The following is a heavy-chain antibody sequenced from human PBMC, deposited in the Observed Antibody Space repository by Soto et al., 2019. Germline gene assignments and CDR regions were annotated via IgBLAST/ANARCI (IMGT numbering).Heavy chain of an antibody. V-gene: IGHV1-3*01. D-gene: IGHD3-22*01. J-gene: IGHJ5*02. CDR2: INPGSGNT. CDR3: TRKAYYYDAGSFDP. CDR1: GYTFTTYA. Sequence: ASVKVSCKASGYTFTTYAVHWVRQAPGQRLEWMGWINPGSGNTKYSQKFQGRVTITSDTSASTAYMELSSLRSEDTAVYYCTRKAYYYDAGSFDPWGQGTLVTVSA.